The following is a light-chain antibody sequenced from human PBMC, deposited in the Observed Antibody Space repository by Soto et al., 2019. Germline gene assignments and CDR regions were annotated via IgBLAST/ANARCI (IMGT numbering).Light chain of an antibody. V-gene: IGKV1-27*01. CDR3: QAFNSAPRP. J-gene: IGKJ1*01. Sequence: QMTQSPSSLSASLGDRVTITCRASQGIREYVAWYQQKPGKVPKLLISGASTLPSGVPSRFSGSGSGTDFTLTISSLQPEDVGTYYCQAFNSAPRPFGQGTKVEIK. CDR1: QGIREY. CDR2: GAS.